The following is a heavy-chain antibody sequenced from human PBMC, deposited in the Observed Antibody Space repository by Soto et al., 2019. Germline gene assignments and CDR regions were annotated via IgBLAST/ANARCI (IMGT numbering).Heavy chain of an antibody. J-gene: IGHJ4*02. CDR2: IKQDGSEK. CDR1: GFTFSSYW. D-gene: IGHD3-3*01. Sequence: GGSLRLSCAASGFTFSSYWMSWVRQAPGKGLEWVANIKQDGSEKYYVDSVKGRFTISRDNAKNSLYLQMNSLRAEDTAVYYCARASDFWSGYYGGSFDYWGQGTLVTVSS. CDR3: ARASDFWSGYYGGSFDY. V-gene: IGHV3-7*01.